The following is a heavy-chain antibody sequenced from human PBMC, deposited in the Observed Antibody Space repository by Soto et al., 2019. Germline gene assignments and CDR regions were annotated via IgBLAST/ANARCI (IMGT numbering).Heavy chain of an antibody. CDR2: ISRSYIT. V-gene: IGHV3-48*01. Sequence: EVQLVESGGGLVQPGGSLRLSCVVSGFTFSTYDVTWVRQAPGKGLEWVSSISRSYITDYADSVKGRFTISGDNAKNSVYLQMNSMRAEDTAVYYCARVYASGNYYYWGQGTLVTVSS. CDR1: GFTFSTYD. CDR3: ARVYASGNYYY. D-gene: IGHD3-10*01. J-gene: IGHJ4*02.